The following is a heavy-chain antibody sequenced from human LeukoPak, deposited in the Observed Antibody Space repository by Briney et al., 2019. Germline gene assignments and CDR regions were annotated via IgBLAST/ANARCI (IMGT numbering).Heavy chain of an antibody. J-gene: IGHJ4*02. V-gene: IGHV3-9*03. D-gene: IGHD6-6*01. CDR1: GFTFDDYA. CDR2: ISWNSGSI. CDR3: AKGDSSSSFGSFDY. Sequence: PWGSLRLSCAASGFTFDDYAMHWVRQAPGKGLEWVSGISWNSGSIGYADSVKGRFTISRDNAKNSLYLQMNSLRAEDMALYYCAKGDSSSSFGSFDYWGQGTLSPSPQ.